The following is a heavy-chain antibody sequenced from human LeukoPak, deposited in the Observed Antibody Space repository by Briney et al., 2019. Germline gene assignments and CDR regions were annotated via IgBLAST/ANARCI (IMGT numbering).Heavy chain of an antibody. CDR3: ARGSSYYDSSGYEPPDY. CDR1: GFTVSSNY. J-gene: IGHJ4*02. CDR2: IYSGGST. V-gene: IGHV3-53*01. Sequence: PGGSLRLSCAASGFTVSSNYMSWVRRAPGKGLEWVSVIYSGGSTYYADSVKGRFTISRDNSKNTLYLQMNSLRAEDTAVYYCARGSSYYDSSGYEPPDYWGQGTLVTVSS. D-gene: IGHD3-22*01.